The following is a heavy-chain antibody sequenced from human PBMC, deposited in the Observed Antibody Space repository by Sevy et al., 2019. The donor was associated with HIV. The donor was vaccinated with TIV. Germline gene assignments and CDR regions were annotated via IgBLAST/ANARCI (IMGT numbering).Heavy chain of an antibody. CDR3: ARLGSSGWAGMDV. Sequence: GGSLRLPCVASGFTFSTYSMNWVRQAPGKGLEWVSSISGLSNYIYYSDSVRGRFTISRDNAKNSLYLQMNSLRAEDTALYYCARLGSSGWAGMDVWGQGTTVTVSS. CDR2: ISGLSNYI. D-gene: IGHD6-19*01. CDR1: GFTFSTYS. V-gene: IGHV3-21*01. J-gene: IGHJ6*02.